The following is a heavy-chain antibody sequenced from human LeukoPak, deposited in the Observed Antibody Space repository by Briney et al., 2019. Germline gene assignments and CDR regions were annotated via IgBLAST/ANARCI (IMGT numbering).Heavy chain of an antibody. CDR2: INSDGSST. CDR3: TSHSSSWYEWYFQH. V-gene: IGHV3-74*01. Sequence: GGSLRLSCVASGFTFSSYWMHWVRQAPGKGLVWVSRINSDGSSTSYADSVKGRFTISRDNAKNTLYLQMNSLRAEDTAVYYCTSHSSSWYEWYFQHWGQGTLVTVSS. J-gene: IGHJ1*01. CDR1: GFTFSSYW. D-gene: IGHD6-13*01.